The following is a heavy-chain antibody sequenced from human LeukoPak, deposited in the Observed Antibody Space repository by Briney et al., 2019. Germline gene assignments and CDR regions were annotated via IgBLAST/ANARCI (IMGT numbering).Heavy chain of an antibody. CDR2: ITSSGSII. J-gene: IGHJ4*02. CDR3: TRTQYSSGWTFDY. D-gene: IGHD6-19*01. Sequence: GGSLRLSCAASGFTFSIYEMNWVRQAPGKGLEWVAYITSSGSIIYYADSVKGRFTISRDNAKNSLYLQMNSLRAEDTAVYYCTRTQYSSGWTFDYWGQGTLVPVSS. V-gene: IGHV3-48*03. CDR1: GFTFSIYE.